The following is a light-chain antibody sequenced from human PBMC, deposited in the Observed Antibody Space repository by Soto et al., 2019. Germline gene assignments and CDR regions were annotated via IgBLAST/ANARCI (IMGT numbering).Light chain of an antibody. CDR2: STS. CDR3: QQSYSTLPYT. J-gene: IGKJ2*01. Sequence: DIQMTQSPSSLSASVGDRVIITCRASQNISPYLNWYQQKPGEAPKLLISSTSTLQSGVPSRFSGSGSRTDFTLTITNLQTEDFATYYCQQSYSTLPYTFGQGTKLEIK. CDR1: QNISPY. V-gene: IGKV1-39*01.